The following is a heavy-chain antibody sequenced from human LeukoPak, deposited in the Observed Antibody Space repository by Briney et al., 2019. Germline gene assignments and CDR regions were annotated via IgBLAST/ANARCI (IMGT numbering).Heavy chain of an antibody. Sequence: GGSLRLSCAASGFTFSNHAVSWVRQAPGKGLEWVSVRGSDGTPYYTDSPKGRITISGDNSKNTVYLQLSSLRLEDTAVYYCASRTWVGAGYYAFDIWGQGTMVTVSS. CDR1: GFTFSNHA. D-gene: IGHD1-26*01. CDR3: ASRTWVGAGYYAFDI. CDR2: RGSDGTP. J-gene: IGHJ3*02. V-gene: IGHV3-23*01.